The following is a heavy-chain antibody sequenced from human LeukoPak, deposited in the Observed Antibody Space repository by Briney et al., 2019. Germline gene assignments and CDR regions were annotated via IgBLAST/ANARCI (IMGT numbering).Heavy chain of an antibody. J-gene: IGHJ4*02. V-gene: IGHV4-34*01. CDR3: ARGRAPEN. CDR1: GGSFSGYY. Sequence: SETLSLTCAVYGGSFSGYYWTWIRQPPGKGLEWIGEINHSGSTNYNPSLKSRVTISLDTSKNQFSLKLSSVTAADTAVYYCARGRAPENWGQGTLVTVSS. CDR2: INHSGST.